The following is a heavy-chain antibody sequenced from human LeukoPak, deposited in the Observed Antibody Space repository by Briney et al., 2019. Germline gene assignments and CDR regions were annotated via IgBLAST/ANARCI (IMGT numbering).Heavy chain of an antibody. CDR1: GFTFSSYG. Sequence: GGSLRLSCAASGFTFSSYGMHWVRQAPGKGLEWVAFIRYDGSNKYYADSVKGRFTISRDNSKNTLYLQMNSLRAEDTAVYYCAKDGLTLWFGELSLYYYYYMDVWGKGTTVTISS. V-gene: IGHV3-30*02. CDR3: AKDGLTLWFGELSLYYYYYMDV. D-gene: IGHD3-10*01. J-gene: IGHJ6*03. CDR2: IRYDGSNK.